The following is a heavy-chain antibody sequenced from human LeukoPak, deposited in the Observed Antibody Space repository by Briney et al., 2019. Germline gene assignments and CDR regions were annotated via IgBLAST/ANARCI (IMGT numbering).Heavy chain of an antibody. D-gene: IGHD3-10*01. CDR1: GFTFSSYA. CDR2: TSGSGGTT. V-gene: IGHV3-23*01. J-gene: IGHJ3*02. Sequence: PGGSLRLSCAASGFTFSSYAMSWVRQAPGKGLEWVSVTSGSGGTTYYADSVKGRLTISRDNSKNTLYLQMNRLRAEDTAVYYCARHSGAFDIWGQGTMVTVSS. CDR3: ARHSGAFDI.